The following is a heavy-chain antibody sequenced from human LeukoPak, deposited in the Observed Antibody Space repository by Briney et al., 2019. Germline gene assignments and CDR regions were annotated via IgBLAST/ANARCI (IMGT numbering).Heavy chain of an antibody. CDR3: ASEYYYDSSGSQDY. J-gene: IGHJ4*02. CDR1: GGSFSGYY. D-gene: IGHD3-22*01. CDR2: INHSGST. Sequence: PSETLSLTCAVYGGSFSGYYWSWIRQPPGKELEWIGEINHSGSTNYNPSLKSRVTISVDTSKNQFSLKLSSVTAADTAVYYCASEYYYDSSGSQDYWGQGTLVTVSS. V-gene: IGHV4-34*01.